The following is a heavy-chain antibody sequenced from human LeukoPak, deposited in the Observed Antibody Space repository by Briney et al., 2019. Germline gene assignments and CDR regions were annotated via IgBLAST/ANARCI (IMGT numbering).Heavy chain of an antibody. CDR2: ISAYNGNT. CDR3: ARDRGYYYDSSGYYPDY. Sequence: ASVKVSCKASGYTFTSYGISWVRQAPGQGLEWMGWISAYNGNTNYAQKLQGRVTMTTDTSTSTAYMELRSLRSDDTAVYYCARDRGYYYDSSGYYPDYRGQGTLVTVSS. CDR1: GYTFTSYG. J-gene: IGHJ4*02. V-gene: IGHV1-18*01. D-gene: IGHD3-22*01.